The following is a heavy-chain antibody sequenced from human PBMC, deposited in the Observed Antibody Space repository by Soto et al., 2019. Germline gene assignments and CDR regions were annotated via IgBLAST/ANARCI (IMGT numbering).Heavy chain of an antibody. CDR3: ARVQRYQLEVWHYYYMDV. V-gene: IGHV1-18*01. CDR2: ISAYNGNT. D-gene: IGHD1-1*01. J-gene: IGHJ6*03. Sequence: ASVKVSCKASGYTFTSYGISWVRQAPGQGLEWMGWISAYNGNTNYAQKLQARVTMTTGTSTSTAYMELRSLRSDDTAVYYCARVQRYQLEVWHYYYMDVWGKGTTVTVSS. CDR1: GYTFTSYG.